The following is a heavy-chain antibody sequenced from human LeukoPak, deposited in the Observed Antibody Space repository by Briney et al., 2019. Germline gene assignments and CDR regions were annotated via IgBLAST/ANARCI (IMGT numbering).Heavy chain of an antibody. D-gene: IGHD5-18*01. CDR1: GFTFSSYA. CDR3: AKFTGYSYCYGMDV. J-gene: IGHJ6*02. Sequence: GGSLRLSCAASGFTFSSYAMSWVRQAPGKGLEWVSLISGSGGSTYYADSVKGRFTISRDNSKNTLYLQMNSLRAEDTAVYYCAKFTGYSYCYGMDVWGQGTTVTVSS. CDR2: ISGSGGST. V-gene: IGHV3-23*01.